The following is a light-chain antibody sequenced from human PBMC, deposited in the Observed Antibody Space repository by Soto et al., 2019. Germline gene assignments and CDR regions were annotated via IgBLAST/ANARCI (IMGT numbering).Light chain of an antibody. J-gene: IGKJ4*02. V-gene: IGKV3-15*01. Sequence: EIVMTQSPGFLSVSPGERVTLSCRASHSINRNLAWYQQKPGQGPRLLIYSASTRAAGIPPRFSGRGSGTECPLTISSLQSEDFAVYYCQQYDNWPLLFGGGNKV. CDR1: HSINRN. CDR3: QQYDNWPLL. CDR2: SAS.